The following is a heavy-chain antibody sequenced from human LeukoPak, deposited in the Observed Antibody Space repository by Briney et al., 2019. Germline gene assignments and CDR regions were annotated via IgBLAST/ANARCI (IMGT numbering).Heavy chain of an antibody. D-gene: IGHD3-22*01. CDR3: AKVPGGDSTY. J-gene: IGHJ4*02. V-gene: IGHV3-23*01. CDR1: GFTFSSYA. Sequence: GGSLRLSCAASGFTFSSYAMSWVRQAPGKGLAWVSGISGSGGSTYHADSVKGRFTISRDNSRNTLHLQMNSLRAEDTAVYYCAKVPGGDSTYWGQGTLVTVSS. CDR2: ISGSGGST.